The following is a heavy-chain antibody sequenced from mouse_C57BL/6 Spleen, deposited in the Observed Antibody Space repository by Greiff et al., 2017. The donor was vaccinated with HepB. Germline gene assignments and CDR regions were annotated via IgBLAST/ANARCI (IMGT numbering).Heavy chain of an antibody. V-gene: IGHV3-6*01. CDR3: ARGTGSSSYYAMDY. Sequence: EVQLVESGPGLVKPSQSLSLTCSVTGYSITSGYYWNWIRQFPGNKLEWMGYISYDGSNNYNPSLKNRISITRDTSKNQFFLKLNSVTTEDTATYYCARGTGSSSYYAMDYWGQGTSVTVSS. J-gene: IGHJ4*01. CDR2: ISYDGSN. D-gene: IGHD1-1*01. CDR1: GYSITSGYY.